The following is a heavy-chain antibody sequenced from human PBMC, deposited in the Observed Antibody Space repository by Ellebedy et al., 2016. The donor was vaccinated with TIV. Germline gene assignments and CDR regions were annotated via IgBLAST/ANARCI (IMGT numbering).Heavy chain of an antibody. Sequence: GESLKISXAASGFIFNNYWMSWVRQAPGKGLEWVANIKEDGSEKYYVDSVKGRFTISRDNAKNSLFLQMNSLRADDTAVYFCARGKGAMSTTLGSRFDYWGQGNLVSVSS. V-gene: IGHV3-7*01. CDR3: ARGKGAMSTTLGSRFDY. CDR1: GFIFNNYW. J-gene: IGHJ4*02. CDR2: IKEDGSEK. D-gene: IGHD3-10*01.